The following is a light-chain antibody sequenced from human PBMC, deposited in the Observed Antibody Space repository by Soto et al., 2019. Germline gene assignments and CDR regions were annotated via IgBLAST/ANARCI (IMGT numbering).Light chain of an antibody. V-gene: IGKV1-5*03. CDR2: KAS. CDR3: HHYYRYWT. Sequence: DIQMTQSPATLSASVGDRVTITCRASQSISSWWAWYQQKPGQAPKLLIYKASSLESGVPSRFSGRGSGTEFTLSIISFQPDEFANCYCHHYYRYWTFGQGTKVDIK. J-gene: IGKJ1*01. CDR1: QSISSW.